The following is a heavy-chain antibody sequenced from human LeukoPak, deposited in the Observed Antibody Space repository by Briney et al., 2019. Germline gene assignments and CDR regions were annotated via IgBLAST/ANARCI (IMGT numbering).Heavy chain of an antibody. D-gene: IGHD2-15*01. CDR1: GGSISSLY. CDR2: IYYTGST. Sequence: SETLSLTCSVSGGSISSLYWSWIRQPPGKGLEWIGYIYYTGSTNYNPSLKSRVTMFVDMSKNQFSLRLSSVTAADTAVYYCARRDNYCSGGSCYEIYFDYWGQGTLVTVSS. V-gene: IGHV4-59*08. CDR3: ARRDNYCSGGSCYEIYFDY. J-gene: IGHJ4*02.